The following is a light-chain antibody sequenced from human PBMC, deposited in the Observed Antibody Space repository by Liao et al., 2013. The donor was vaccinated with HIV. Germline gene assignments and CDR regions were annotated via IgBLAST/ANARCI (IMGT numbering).Light chain of an antibody. Sequence: SYELTQPPSVSVAPGKTARITCGGNNIGSKSVHWYQQKPGQAPVLVIYYDSDRPSGIPERFSGSNSGNTATLTISRVEAGDEADYYCQVWDSRSDLNVVFGGGTKLTVL. CDR1: NIGSKS. CDR3: QVWDSRSDLNVV. J-gene: IGLJ2*01. CDR2: YDS. V-gene: IGLV3-21*04.